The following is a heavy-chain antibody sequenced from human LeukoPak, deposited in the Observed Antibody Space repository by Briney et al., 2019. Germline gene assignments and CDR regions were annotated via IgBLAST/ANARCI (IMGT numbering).Heavy chain of an antibody. V-gene: IGHV1-69*01. J-gene: IGHJ4*02. Sequence: GSSVKVSCKASGGTFSSYAISWVRQAPGQALEWMGGIIPIFGTANYAHKFQGRVTITADDSTSTAYMEVSSLRSEDKAVYYCARVGGLDIVVVPAAIDWGQGTLVTVSS. CDR3: ARVGGLDIVVVPAAID. CDR1: GGTFSSYA. D-gene: IGHD2-2*03. CDR2: IIPIFGTA.